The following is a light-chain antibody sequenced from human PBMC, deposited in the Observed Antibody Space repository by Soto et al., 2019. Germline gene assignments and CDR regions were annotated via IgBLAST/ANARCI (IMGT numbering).Light chain of an antibody. CDR1: QGISSY. Sequence: IQLTQSPSSLSASVGDRVTITCRASQGISSYLAWYQQKAGKAPKLLIYAASTLQSGVPSRFSGSGSGTDFTLTISSLQPEDFATYYCQHLDTYPPFGPGTKVD. J-gene: IGKJ3*01. V-gene: IGKV1-9*01. CDR3: QHLDTYPP. CDR2: AAS.